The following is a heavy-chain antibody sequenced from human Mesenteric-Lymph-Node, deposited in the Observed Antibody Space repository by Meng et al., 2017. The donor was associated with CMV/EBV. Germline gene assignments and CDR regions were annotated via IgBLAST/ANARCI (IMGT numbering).Heavy chain of an antibody. D-gene: IGHD2-2*01. Sequence: GESLKISCAASGFTFSSYAMSWVRQAPGKGLEWVSAISGSGGSTYYADSVKGRFTISRDNSKNTLYLQMNSLRAEDTAVYYCAREWYCRSTSCYSRYGMDVWGQGTTVTVSS. J-gene: IGHJ6*02. CDR1: GFTFSSYA. CDR2: ISGSGGST. CDR3: AREWYCRSTSCYSRYGMDV. V-gene: IGHV3-23*01.